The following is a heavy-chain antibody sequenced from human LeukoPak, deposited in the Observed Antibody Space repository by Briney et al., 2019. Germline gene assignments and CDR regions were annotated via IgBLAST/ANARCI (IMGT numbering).Heavy chain of an antibody. CDR2: IYYSGST. CDR1: GGSISGSSYY. J-gene: IGHJ5*02. D-gene: IGHD2-2*01. V-gene: IGHV4-39*01. CDR3: ARHQLGYCSSTSCYEWFDP. Sequence: NPSETLSLTCTVSGGSISGSSYYWGWIRQPPGKGLEWIGCIYYSGSTYYNPSLKSRVTISVDTSKNQFSLKLSSVTAANTAVYYCARHQLGYCSSTSCYEWFDPWGQGTLVTVSS.